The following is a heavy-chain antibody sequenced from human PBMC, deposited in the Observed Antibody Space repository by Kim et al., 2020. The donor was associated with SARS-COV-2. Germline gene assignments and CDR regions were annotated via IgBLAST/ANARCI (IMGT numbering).Heavy chain of an antibody. Sequence: ASVKVSCKASGYTFTGYYMHWVRQAPGQGLEWMGRINPNSGGTNYAQKFQGRVTMTRDTSISTAYMELSRLRSDDTAVYYCARDWGRSSWYIAGGWFDPWGQGTLVTVSS. V-gene: IGHV1-2*06. J-gene: IGHJ5*02. D-gene: IGHD6-13*01. CDR1: GYTFTGYY. CDR2: INPNSGGT. CDR3: ARDWGRSSWYIAGGWFDP.